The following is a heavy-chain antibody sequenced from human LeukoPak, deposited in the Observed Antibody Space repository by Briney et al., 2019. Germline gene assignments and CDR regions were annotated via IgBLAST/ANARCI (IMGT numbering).Heavy chain of an antibody. CDR3: ARFYGGAFDI. J-gene: IGHJ3*02. CDR1: GFTFSSYS. D-gene: IGHD3-10*01. Sequence: GGSLRLSCAASGFTFSSYSMNWVRQAPGKGLEWVPYISSSGSTIYYADSVKGRFTISRDNAKSSLYLQMNSLRAEDTAVYYCARFYGGAFDIWGQGTMVTVSS. CDR2: ISSSGSTI. V-gene: IGHV3-48*04.